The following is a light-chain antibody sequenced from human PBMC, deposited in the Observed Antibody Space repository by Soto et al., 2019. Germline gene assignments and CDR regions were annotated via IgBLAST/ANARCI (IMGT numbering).Light chain of an antibody. CDR1: QSVPNNY. J-gene: IGKJ4*01. CDR2: AAY. Sequence: EIVLTQSPDTLSLSPGERATISCRASQSVPNNYLAWYLQKPGQAPKVLIYAAYNRATGIPDRFSGSGSGTDFTLTISSLQSEDFAVYYCQHYNNWPLTFGGGTKVEIK. CDR3: QHYNNWPLT. V-gene: IGKV3-20*01.